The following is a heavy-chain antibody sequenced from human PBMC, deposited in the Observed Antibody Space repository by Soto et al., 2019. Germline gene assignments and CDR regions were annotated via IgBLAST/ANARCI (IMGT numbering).Heavy chain of an antibody. V-gene: IGHV3-30-3*01. CDR3: ARARYYHYHQRGDNWFDP. J-gene: IGHJ5*02. CDR1: GFTFSSYA. D-gene: IGHD2-2*01. Sequence: QVQLVESGGGVVQPGRSLRLSCAASGFTFSSYAMHWVRQAPGKGLEWVAVISYDGSNKYYADSVKGRFTISRDNSKNTLYLQMNSLRAEDTAVYYCARARYYHYHQRGDNWFDPCVQGTLVTVSS. CDR2: ISYDGSNK.